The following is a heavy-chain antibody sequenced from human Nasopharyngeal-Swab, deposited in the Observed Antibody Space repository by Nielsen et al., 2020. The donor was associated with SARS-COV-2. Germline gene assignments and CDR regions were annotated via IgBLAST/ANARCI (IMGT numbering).Heavy chain of an antibody. J-gene: IGHJ3*02. Sequence: ASVKVSCKVSGYTLTVLPIHWVRQAPGKGLEWMGTVVPEDGEPIYAQNFQGRVTMTEDTSTYTAYLELSSLRSEDTAVYYCASEGSGVFGVVIYAFDIWGPGTLVTGSS. CDR3: ASEGSGVFGVVIYAFDI. CDR2: VVPEDGEP. D-gene: IGHD3-3*01. CDR1: GYTLTVLP. V-gene: IGHV1-24*01.